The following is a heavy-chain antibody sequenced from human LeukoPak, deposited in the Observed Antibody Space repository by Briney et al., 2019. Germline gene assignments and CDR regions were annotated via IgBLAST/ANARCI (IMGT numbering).Heavy chain of an antibody. V-gene: IGHV1-18*01. D-gene: IGHD5-24*01. Sequence: AAVKVSRMPSLYTFTRYVISGVRPAPAQGLEWMGWISAYNGDTNYAQKLQGRVTMTTDTSTSTAYMELRSLRSDDTAVYYCARDPGFKRWVRHPNDAFDIWGQGTMVTVSS. CDR3: ARDPGFKRWVRHPNDAFDI. J-gene: IGHJ3*02. CDR2: ISAYNGDT. CDR1: LYTFTRYV.